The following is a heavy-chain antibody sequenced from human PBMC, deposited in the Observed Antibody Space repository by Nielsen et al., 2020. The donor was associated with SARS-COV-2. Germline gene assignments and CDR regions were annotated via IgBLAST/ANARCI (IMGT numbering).Heavy chain of an antibody. D-gene: IGHD6-19*01. V-gene: IGHV3-33*04. CDR2: IWRGGNYK. Sequence: GESLKISCAASGFTFSDFDMHWVRQAPGKGLEWVAMIWRGGNYKFYPDSVRGRFTISRDDSKNLVSLQMESLRVEDTALYYCTRDPPDSGWALDYWGQGIPVTVSS. J-gene: IGHJ4*02. CDR3: TRDPPDSGWALDY. CDR1: GFTFSDFD.